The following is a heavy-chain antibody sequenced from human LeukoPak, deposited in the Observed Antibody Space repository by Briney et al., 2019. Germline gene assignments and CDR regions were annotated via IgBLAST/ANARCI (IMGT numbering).Heavy chain of an antibody. Sequence: GGSLRLSCAVSGFAFGSEAMSWVRQSPARGLEWVASISPGGGTTYYADYVKGRFTISRDNSNNSLFVQMNSLRAEDTAVYYCAASMIVVVSAGAFDIWGQGTMVTVSS. CDR3: AASMIVVVSAGAFDI. J-gene: IGHJ3*02. CDR2: ISPGGGTT. V-gene: IGHV3-23*01. D-gene: IGHD3-22*01. CDR1: GFAFGSEA.